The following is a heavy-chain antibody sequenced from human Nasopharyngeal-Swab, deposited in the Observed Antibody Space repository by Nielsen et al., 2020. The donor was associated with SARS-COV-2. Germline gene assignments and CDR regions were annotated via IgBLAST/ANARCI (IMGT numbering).Heavy chain of an antibody. J-gene: IGHJ4*02. Sequence: ASVKVSCKASGYTFTSYGISWVRQAPGQGLEWMGWISAYNGRTYYAQKFQGIVTMTTDTSTSTAYMDLRSLRSDDTAVYYCARDPRGPDYWGQGTLVTVSS. CDR2: ISAYNGRT. CDR1: GYTFTSYG. V-gene: IGHV1-18*01. CDR3: ARDPRGPDY. D-gene: IGHD6-25*01.